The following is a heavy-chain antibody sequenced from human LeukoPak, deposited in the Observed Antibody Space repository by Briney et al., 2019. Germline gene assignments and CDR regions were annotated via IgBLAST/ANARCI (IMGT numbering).Heavy chain of an antibody. J-gene: IGHJ1*01. V-gene: IGHV3-30-3*01. CDR3: ARGSEFLEWLLFQH. CDR2: ISYDGSNK. Sequence: GGSLRLSCAASGFTFSSYAMHWVRQAPGKGLEWVAVISYDGSNKYYADSEKGRFTISRDNSKNTLYLQMNSLRAEDTAVYYCARGSEFLEWLLFQHWGQGTLVTVSS. D-gene: IGHD3-3*01. CDR1: GFTFSSYA.